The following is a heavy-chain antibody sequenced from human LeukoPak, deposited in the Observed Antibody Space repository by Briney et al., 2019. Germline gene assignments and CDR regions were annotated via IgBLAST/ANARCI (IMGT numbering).Heavy chain of an antibody. Sequence: ASVTVSCTASGYTSTSYGISWVRQAPGQGLEWMGWISAYNGNTNYAQKLQGRVTMTTDTSTSTAYMELRSLRSDDTAVYYCARDTVTNDYYYYGMDVWGQGTTVTVSS. D-gene: IGHD4-11*01. CDR3: ARDTVTNDYYYYGMDV. V-gene: IGHV1-18*01. CDR1: GYTSTSYG. J-gene: IGHJ6*02. CDR2: ISAYNGNT.